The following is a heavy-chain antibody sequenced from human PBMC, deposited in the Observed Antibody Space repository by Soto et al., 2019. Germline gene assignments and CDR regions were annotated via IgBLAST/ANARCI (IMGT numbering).Heavy chain of an antibody. Sequence: VQLVQSGGGSVQPGGSLRLSCEAYGFTFTSVWMHWVRQVPGKGLVWVSRINSDGSNIRYADSVKGRFTVSRDNAKGTLYLQMNSLTVEDTAVYYCARDGAQIVVLGANYDYWGQGTLVTLSS. D-gene: IGHD2-21*01. CDR1: GFTFTSVW. J-gene: IGHJ4*02. CDR3: ARDGAQIVVLGANYDY. CDR2: INSDGSNI. V-gene: IGHV3-74*01.